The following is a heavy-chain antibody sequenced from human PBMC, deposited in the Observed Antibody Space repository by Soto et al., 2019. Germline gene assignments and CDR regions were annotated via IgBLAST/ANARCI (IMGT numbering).Heavy chain of an antibody. CDR1: GFTFSSYA. Sequence: EVQLLESGGGLVQPGGSLRFSCAASGFTFSSYAMNWVRQAPGKGLEWVSVISGSSDSTYYADSVKGRFTISRDNSKNTLYLQMNSLRAEDTAIYCCARRGSGSYYDYWGQGTLVTVSS. D-gene: IGHD1-26*01. CDR2: ISGSSDST. CDR3: ARRGSGSYYDY. J-gene: IGHJ4*02. V-gene: IGHV3-23*01.